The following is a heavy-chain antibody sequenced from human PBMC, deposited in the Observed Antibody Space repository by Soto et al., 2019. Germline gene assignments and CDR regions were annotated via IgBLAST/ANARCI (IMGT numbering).Heavy chain of an antibody. Sequence: PGGSLRLSCAASGFTFSSYAMHWVRQAPGKGLEWVAVISYDGSNKYYADSVKGRFTISRDNSKNTLYLQMNSLRAEDTAVYYCARDLGYSYGYPSYYYYGMDVWGQGTTVTVSS. V-gene: IGHV3-30-3*01. CDR3: ARDLGYSYGYPSYYYYGMDV. J-gene: IGHJ6*02. CDR1: GFTFSSYA. D-gene: IGHD5-18*01. CDR2: ISYDGSNK.